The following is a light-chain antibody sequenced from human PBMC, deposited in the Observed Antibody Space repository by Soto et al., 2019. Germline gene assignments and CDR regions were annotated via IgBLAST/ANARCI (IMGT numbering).Light chain of an antibody. CDR1: SSNIGGNA. CDR3: AAWDDSLSGYV. CDR2: SNN. J-gene: IGLJ1*01. Sequence: QSVLTQPPSASGTHGQRVTIACSGSSSNIGGNAVNWYQQLPGTTPKLLIYSNNQRPSGVPDRFSGSKSGTSASLAISGLQSEYEADYYCAAWDDSLSGYVFGTRTKVTV. V-gene: IGLV1-44*01.